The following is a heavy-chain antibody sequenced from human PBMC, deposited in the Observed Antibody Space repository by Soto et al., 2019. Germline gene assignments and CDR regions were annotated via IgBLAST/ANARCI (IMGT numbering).Heavy chain of an antibody. V-gene: IGHV3-13*01. J-gene: IGHJ4*02. Sequence: GGSLRLSCAASGFTFSSYDMHWVRQATGKGLEWVSAIGTAGDTYYPGSVKGRFTISRENAKNSLYLQMNSLRAEDTAVYYCARGDRPYYYDSSGYYHFDYWGQGTLVTVSS. CDR1: GFTFSSYD. CDR2: IGTAGDT. D-gene: IGHD3-22*01. CDR3: ARGDRPYYYDSSGYYHFDY.